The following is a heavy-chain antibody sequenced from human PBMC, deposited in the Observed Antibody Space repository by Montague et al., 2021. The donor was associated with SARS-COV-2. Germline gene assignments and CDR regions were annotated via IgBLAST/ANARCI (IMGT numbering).Heavy chain of an antibody. CDR2: INHSGTT. Sequence: SETLSLTCAVYRGSVKSYYWTWIRQAPGKGLAWIGEINHSGTTNYNPSLKSRVTMSIDASKRQFSLGLNSVSAADTAVYFCARGRPVQGSIRRFEWVSSGVLDLWAPGTLVIVS. CDR3: ARGRPVQGSIRRFEWVSSGVLDL. CDR1: RGSVKSYY. J-gene: IGHJ4*03. V-gene: IGHV4-34*01. D-gene: IGHD3-9*01.